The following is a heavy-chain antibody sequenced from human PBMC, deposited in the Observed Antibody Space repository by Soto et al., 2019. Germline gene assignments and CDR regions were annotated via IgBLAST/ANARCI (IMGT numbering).Heavy chain of an antibody. V-gene: IGHV4-59*01. CDR1: GGSISSYY. D-gene: IGHD3-3*01. CDR2: IYYSGST. CDR3: ARGMGGAVFGVVNTYYYYAMDV. Sequence: PSETLSLTCTVSGGSISSYYWSWIRQPPGKGLEWIGYIYYSGSTNYNPSLKSRVTISVDTSKNQFSLKLSSVTAADTAVYYCARGMGGAVFGVVNTYYYYAMDVWGQGTTVTVSS. J-gene: IGHJ6*02.